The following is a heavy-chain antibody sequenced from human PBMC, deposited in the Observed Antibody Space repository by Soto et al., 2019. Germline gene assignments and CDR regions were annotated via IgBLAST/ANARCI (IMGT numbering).Heavy chain of an antibody. V-gene: IGHV3-23*01. CDR1: GFTFGNYA. Sequence: EVQLLVSGGRFVQPGGSLKLSCEASGFTFGNYAMTWVRQAPGKGLEWVSTISGSGDRTYYADSVTGRFTIARDNSKNTRYLQMHSLGVEDTAVYFCAKDTVEIRSFYFDSWAQGTLVTVSS. CDR3: AKDTVEIRSFYFDS. J-gene: IGHJ4*02. CDR2: ISGSGDRT. D-gene: IGHD1-1*01.